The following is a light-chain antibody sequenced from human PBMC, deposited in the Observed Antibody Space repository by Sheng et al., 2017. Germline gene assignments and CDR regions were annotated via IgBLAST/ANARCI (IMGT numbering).Light chain of an antibody. J-gene: IGKJ1*01. CDR2: GAS. Sequence: EIVLTQSPGTLSLSPGERATLSCRDSQSVSRTSLTWYQQKPGQAPRLLIYGASSRATGIPDRFSGSGSGTDFTLTISRLDPEDFAVYFCQQFGSPPTWTFGQGTKVEIK. V-gene: IGKV3-20*01. CDR1: QSVSRTS. CDR3: QQFGSPPTWT.